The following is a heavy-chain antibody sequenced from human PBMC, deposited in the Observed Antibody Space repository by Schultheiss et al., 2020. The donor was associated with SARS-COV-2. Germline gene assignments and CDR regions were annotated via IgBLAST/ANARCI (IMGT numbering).Heavy chain of an antibody. Sequence: SETLSLTCTVSGGSISSYYWSWIRQPPGKGLEWIGEINHSGSTNYNPSLKSRVTISVDTSKNQFSLKLSSVTAADTAVYYCASGYSSPWDYYYGMDVWGQGTTVTVSS. V-gene: IGHV4-34*01. CDR3: ASGYSSPWDYYYGMDV. CDR1: GGSISSYY. J-gene: IGHJ6*02. CDR2: INHSGST. D-gene: IGHD5-18*01.